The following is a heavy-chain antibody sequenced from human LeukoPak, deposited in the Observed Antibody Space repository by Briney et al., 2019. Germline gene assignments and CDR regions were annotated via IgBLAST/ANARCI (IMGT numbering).Heavy chain of an antibody. V-gene: IGHV4-59*01. D-gene: IGHD2-21*01. CDR2: IYYRGST. J-gene: IGHJ4*02. CDR1: GGSISSYY. Sequence: SETLSLTCTVSGGSISSYYWSWIRQPPGKGLEWIGYIYYRGSTNYNPSLKSRVTISVDTSKNQFSLKLSSVTAADTAVYYCARDFLVGVGDWGQGTLVTVSS. CDR3: ARDFLVGVGD.